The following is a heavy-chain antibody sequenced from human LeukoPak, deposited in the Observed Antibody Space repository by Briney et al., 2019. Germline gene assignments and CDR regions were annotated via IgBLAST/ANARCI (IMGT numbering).Heavy chain of an antibody. CDR2: IYHSGST. CDR3: ARPYYDSSGYYHDAFDI. V-gene: IGHV4-30-4*07. D-gene: IGHD3-22*01. CDR1: GGSISSGAYS. Sequence: SETLSLTCAVSGGSISSGAYSWSWIRQPPGKGLEWIGYIYHSGSTYYNPSLKSRVTMSVDTSKNQFPLKLSSVTAADTAVYYCARPYYDSSGYYHDAFDIWGQGTMVTVSS. J-gene: IGHJ3*02.